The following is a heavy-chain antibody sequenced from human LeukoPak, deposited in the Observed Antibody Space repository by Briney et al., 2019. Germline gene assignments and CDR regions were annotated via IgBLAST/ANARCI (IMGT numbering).Heavy chain of an antibody. V-gene: IGHV3-23*01. CDR3: ATDPSNYYDSSGYELFDY. J-gene: IGHJ4*02. CDR2: ISGSGGST. CDR1: GFTFSSYA. Sequence: PGGSLRLSCAASGFTFSSYAMGWVRQAPGKGLEWVSAISGSGGSTYYADSVKGRFTISRDNSKNTLYLQMNSLRAEDTAVYYCATDPSNYYDSSGYELFDYWGQGTLVTVSS. D-gene: IGHD3-22*01.